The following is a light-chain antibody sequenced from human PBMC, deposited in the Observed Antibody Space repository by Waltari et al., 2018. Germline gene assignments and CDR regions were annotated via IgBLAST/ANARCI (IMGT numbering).Light chain of an antibody. J-gene: IGKJ1*01. Sequence: EIVLTQSPGTASLSPGERATLSCRASQSVGSSSLAWYQQKPGQAPRLVIYRASRRATGIPDRFSDNGSGTDFSLTISRLEPEDFAVYYCQQHGTLPATFGQGTKVEIK. CDR3: QQHGTLPAT. CDR1: QSVGSSS. CDR2: RAS. V-gene: IGKV3-20*01.